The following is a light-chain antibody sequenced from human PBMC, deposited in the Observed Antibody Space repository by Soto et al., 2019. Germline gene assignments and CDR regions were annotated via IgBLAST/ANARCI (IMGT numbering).Light chain of an antibody. Sequence: QSALTQPPSASGTPGQRVTISCSGSASTIGRNYVYWYQRLPGTAPKLLIYRNSQRPSGVPDRFSGSKSGTSASLAISGLRSEDEADYYCAAWDDNLSGLYVFGAGTKVTVL. CDR3: AAWDDNLSGLYV. CDR2: RNS. V-gene: IGLV1-47*01. J-gene: IGLJ1*01. CDR1: ASTIGRNY.